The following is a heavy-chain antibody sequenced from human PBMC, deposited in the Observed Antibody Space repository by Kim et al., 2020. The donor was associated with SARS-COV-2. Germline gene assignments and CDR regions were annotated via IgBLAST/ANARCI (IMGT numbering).Heavy chain of an antibody. J-gene: IGHJ4*02. Sequence: TNCAQKFQGRVTMTRDTSTSAVYMELSSLRSEDTAVYYCARGIFMSPFDYWGQGTLVTVSS. CDR3: ARGIFMSPFDY. V-gene: IGHV1-46*01. CDR2: T. D-gene: IGHD3-3*01.